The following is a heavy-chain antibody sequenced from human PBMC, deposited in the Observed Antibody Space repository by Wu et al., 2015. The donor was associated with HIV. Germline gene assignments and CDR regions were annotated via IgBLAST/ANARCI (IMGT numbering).Heavy chain of an antibody. CDR2: MNPNSGNT. CDR1: GYTFTSYD. CDR3: ARGAEIWFGEVIFPYYFDY. Sequence: QVQLVQSGAEVKKPGASVKVSCKASGYTFTSYDINWVRQATGQGLEWMGWMNPNSGNTGYAQKFQGRVTMTRNTSISTAYMELSSLRSEDTAVYYCARGAEIWFGEVIFPYYFDYWARNAGHRLL. D-gene: IGHD3-10*01. J-gene: IGHJ4*01. V-gene: IGHV1-8*01.